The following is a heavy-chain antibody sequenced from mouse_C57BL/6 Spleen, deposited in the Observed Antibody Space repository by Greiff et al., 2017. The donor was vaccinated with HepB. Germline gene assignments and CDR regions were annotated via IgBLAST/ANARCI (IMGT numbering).Heavy chain of an antibody. D-gene: IGHD1-1*01. CDR3: ARGDTTVVEGNWYFDV. CDR1: GYTFTSYW. CDR2: IDPSDSYT. J-gene: IGHJ1*03. V-gene: IGHV1-69*01. Sequence: VQLKQPGAELVMPGASVKLSCKASGYTFTSYWMHWVKQRPGQGLEWIGEIDPSDSYTNYNQKFKGKSTLTVDKSSSTAYMQLSSLTSEDSAVYYCARGDTTVVEGNWYFDVWGTGTTVTVSS.